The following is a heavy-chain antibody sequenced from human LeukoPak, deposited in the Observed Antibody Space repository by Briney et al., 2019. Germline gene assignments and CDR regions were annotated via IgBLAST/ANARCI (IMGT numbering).Heavy chain of an antibody. V-gene: IGHV4-30-4*01. J-gene: IGHJ4*02. CDR1: GGSISSGDYY. D-gene: IGHD5-18*01. Sequence: SETLSLTCTVSGGSISSGDYYWSWIRQPPGKGLEWIGYIYYSGSTYYNPSLKSRVTISVDTSKNQFSLKLSSVTAADTAVYYCARDGNGYSYGYDVWGQGTLVTVFS. CDR3: ARDGNGYSYGYDV. CDR2: IYYSGST.